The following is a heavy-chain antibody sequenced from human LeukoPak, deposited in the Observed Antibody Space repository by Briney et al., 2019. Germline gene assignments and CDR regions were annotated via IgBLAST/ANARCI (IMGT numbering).Heavy chain of an antibody. D-gene: IGHD2-21*02. Sequence: GGSLRLSCAASGFTFSDYSMSWIRQAPGKGLEWFSYISSGAFTIYYTDSVRAQFTISRDNTKNSLYLQMNSLRAEDTAVYYCARGHYDYYYYLDVWGKGTTVTVSS. V-gene: IGHV3-11*01. CDR3: ARGHYDYYYYLDV. J-gene: IGHJ6*03. CDR2: ISSGAFTI. CDR1: GFTFSDYS.